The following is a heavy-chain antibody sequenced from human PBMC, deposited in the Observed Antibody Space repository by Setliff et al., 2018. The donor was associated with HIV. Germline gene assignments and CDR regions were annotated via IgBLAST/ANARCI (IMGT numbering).Heavy chain of an antibody. V-gene: IGHV4-59*08. J-gene: IGHJ4*02. CDR3: ARTASLTAGGYS. CDR1: GGSISGHY. Sequence: SETLSLTCHVSGGSISGHYWSWIRQSPEKGLEWLGYMYSSGISNYSPSLKSRLSISVDTSKNQISLKLTSVSAADTAVYYCARTASLTAGGYSWGQGTLVTVSS. CDR2: MYSSGIS. D-gene: IGHD3-22*01.